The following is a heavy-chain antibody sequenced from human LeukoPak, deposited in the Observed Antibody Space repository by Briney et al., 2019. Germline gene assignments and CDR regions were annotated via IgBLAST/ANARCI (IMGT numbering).Heavy chain of an antibody. D-gene: IGHD6-19*01. CDR2: IHADSGNT. J-gene: IGHJ3*02. V-gene: IGHV1-3*01. CDR1: GYTFTRCA. Sequence: GASVKVSCKTSGYTFTRCAVHWVRQAPGQRLEWMGWIHADSGNTKYSQKLQGRVTIARDTSASTIYMELSSLRFEGTAVYFCTIGLAGDWDAFDIWGLGTMVTVSS. CDR3: TIGLAGDWDAFDI.